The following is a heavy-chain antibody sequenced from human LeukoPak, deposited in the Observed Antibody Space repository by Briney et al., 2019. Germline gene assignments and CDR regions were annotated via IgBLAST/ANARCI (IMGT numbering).Heavy chain of an antibody. Sequence: GGSLRLSCAASGFTFSSYAMSWVRQAPGTGLELVSAISAGGGSTYYADSVKGRFTISRDNSKNTLYLQMNSLRAEDTAVYYCAFGYDRAYYYGMDVWGQGTTVTVSS. J-gene: IGHJ6*02. CDR2: ISAGGGST. CDR1: GFTFSSYA. V-gene: IGHV3-23*01. CDR3: AFGYDRAYYYGMDV. D-gene: IGHD5-12*01.